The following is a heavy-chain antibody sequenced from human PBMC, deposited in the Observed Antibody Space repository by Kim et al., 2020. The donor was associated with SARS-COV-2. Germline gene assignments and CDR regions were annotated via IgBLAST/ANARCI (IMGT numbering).Heavy chain of an antibody. CDR3: ARRDISYGMDV. V-gene: IGHV3-74*01. D-gene: IGHD2-15*01. J-gene: IGHJ6*02. Sequence: ADSVNGRYTLSRDNATNAMYLQMNSQRGEDPAVYYCARRDISYGMDVWGQGTTVTVSS.